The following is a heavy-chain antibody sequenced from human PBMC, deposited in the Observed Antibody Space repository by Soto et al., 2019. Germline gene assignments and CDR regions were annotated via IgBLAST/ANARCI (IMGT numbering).Heavy chain of an antibody. CDR1: GFTFSDST. D-gene: IGHD4-17*01. J-gene: IGHJ4*02. CDR3: AQTSYGGNSGY. CDR2: IRSKANGYAT. Sequence: EVQLVESGGGLVQPGGSLKLSCAASGFTFSDSTVHWVRQASGKGLEWVGRIRSKANGYATAYAASVKGRFTISRDDPKYTAYLQMDSLKTEDTAVYYCAQTSYGGNSGYWGQGTLVTVSS. V-gene: IGHV3-73*02.